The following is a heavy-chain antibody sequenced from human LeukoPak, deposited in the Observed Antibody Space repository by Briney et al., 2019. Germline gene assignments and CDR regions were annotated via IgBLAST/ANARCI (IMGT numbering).Heavy chain of an antibody. D-gene: IGHD6-6*01. CDR3: ARAPFSSSSDYYYYMDV. V-gene: IGHV1-46*01. Sequence: GASVKVSCKTSGYTFSDYYIHWVRQAPGQGLEWMGIINPSGGSTSYAQKLQGRVTMTRDTSTSTVYMELSSLRYEDTAVYYCARAPFSSSSDYYYYMDVWGKGTTVTVSS. CDR1: GYTFSDYY. J-gene: IGHJ6*03. CDR2: INPSGGST.